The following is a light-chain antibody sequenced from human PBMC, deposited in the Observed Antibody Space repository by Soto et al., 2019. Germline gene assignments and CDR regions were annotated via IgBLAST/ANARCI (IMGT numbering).Light chain of an antibody. Sequence: DTQMTQSPSSVSASVGERVIITCRTSQAISNWLAWYQHKPGKAPKLLIYAASSLQSGIPSRFSVSGSGTDFTLTISSLQPEDFATYYCQPANSFPLTFGGGTKVEIK. V-gene: IGKV1-12*01. CDR3: QPANSFPLT. J-gene: IGKJ4*01. CDR1: QAISNW. CDR2: AAS.